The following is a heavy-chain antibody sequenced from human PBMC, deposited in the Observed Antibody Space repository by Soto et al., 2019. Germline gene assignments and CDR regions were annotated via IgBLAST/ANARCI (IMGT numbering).Heavy chain of an antibody. Sequence: QVQLVESGGGVVQPGTSLRVSCVGSGFTFRSYVIHWVRQAPGKGLEWVALTSYDGSDKYYGDSVRGRFTISRDNSRNTVDLQMDSRRSEDTALYYCARWGTTGGLDVWGQGTLVSVSS. D-gene: IGHD3-16*01. CDR1: GFTFRSYV. CDR3: ARWGTTGGLDV. CDR2: TSYDGSDK. J-gene: IGHJ1*01. V-gene: IGHV3-30*19.